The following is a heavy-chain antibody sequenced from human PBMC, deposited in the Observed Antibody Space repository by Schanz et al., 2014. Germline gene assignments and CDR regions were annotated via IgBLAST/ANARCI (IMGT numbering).Heavy chain of an antibody. CDR1: GASVSSDNW. CDR2: IYDSGNT. J-gene: IGHJ4*02. CDR3: ARGGQGFGEPHQRLFEY. Sequence: QVQLEESGAGLVKPSGTLSLTCAVSGASVSSDNWWNWVRQPPGKGLEWIGEIYDSGNTNYNPSLKGRVTRSVDDSKNQFPLQRTYVTAADTAVYYCARGGQGFGEPHQRLFEYWGPGTLVTVSS. V-gene: IGHV4-4*02. D-gene: IGHD3-10*01.